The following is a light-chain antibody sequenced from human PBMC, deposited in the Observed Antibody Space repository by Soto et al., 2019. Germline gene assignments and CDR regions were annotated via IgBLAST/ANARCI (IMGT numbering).Light chain of an antibody. CDR1: QSISSW. CDR2: KAS. Sequence: DIQMTQSPSTLSASVGDRVTITCRASQSISSWLAWCQQKPGKAPKRLIYKASSLESGVPSRFSGSGSGTEFTLTISSLQPDDFATYYCQQYDSYPWTCGQGTKVEIK. CDR3: QQYDSYPWT. J-gene: IGKJ1*01. V-gene: IGKV1-5*03.